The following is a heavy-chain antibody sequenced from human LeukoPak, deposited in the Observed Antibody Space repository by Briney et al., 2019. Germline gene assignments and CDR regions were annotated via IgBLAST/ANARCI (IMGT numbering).Heavy chain of an antibody. CDR2: INPNSGGT. Sequence: ASVKVSCKASGYTFTGYYMHWVRQAPGQGLEWMGWINPNSGGTNYAQKFQGRVTMTRDTSISTAYMELSRLRSDDTAVYYCARDMVRGRGSYYFDYWGQGTLVTVSS. CDR3: ARDMVRGRGSYYFDY. D-gene: IGHD3-10*01. J-gene: IGHJ4*02. CDR1: GYTFTGYY. V-gene: IGHV1-2*02.